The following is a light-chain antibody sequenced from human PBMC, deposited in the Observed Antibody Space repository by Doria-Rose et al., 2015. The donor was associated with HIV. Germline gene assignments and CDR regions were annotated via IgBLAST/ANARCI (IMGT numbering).Light chain of an antibody. Sequence: IRETQSPESLGMSLGERATLNCKSNQSLLYTSKNYLAWYQQKPGQPPKLLIYWASTRQSGVPARFSGSWSGTDFTLTISSLEAEDVAVYYCQQYYDTPSFGPGTTVDIK. CDR1: QSLLYTSKNY. V-gene: IGKV4-1*01. J-gene: IGKJ3*01. CDR3: QQYYDTPS. CDR2: WAS.